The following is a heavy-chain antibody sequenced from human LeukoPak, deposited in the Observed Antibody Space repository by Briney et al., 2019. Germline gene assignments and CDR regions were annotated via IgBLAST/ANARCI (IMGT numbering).Heavy chain of an antibody. CDR1: GGSLSSGSYY. J-gene: IGHJ6*03. V-gene: IGHV4-61*02. CDR2: IYTSGST. CDR3: AREFLAGGYYYYMDV. Sequence: PSQTLSLTCTVSGGSLSSGSYYWSWIRQPAGKGLEWIGRIYTSGSTNYNPSLKSRVTISVDTSKNQFSLKLSSVTAADTAVYYCAREFLAGGYYYYMDVWGKGTTVTVSS. D-gene: IGHD2-15*01.